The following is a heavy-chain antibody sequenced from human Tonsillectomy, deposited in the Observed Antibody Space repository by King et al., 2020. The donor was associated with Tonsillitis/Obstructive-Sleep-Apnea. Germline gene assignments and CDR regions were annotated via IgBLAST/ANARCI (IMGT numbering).Heavy chain of an antibody. J-gene: IGHJ4*02. CDR1: GGSISNYY. V-gene: IGHV4-59*01. Sequence: VQLQESGPGLVKPSETLSLTCTVSGGSISNYYWSWIRQPPGKGLEWIGYISYSGTTNYNSSLRSRVTISLDTSKNQFSLKLSSVTAADTAVYYCAREQTSTRALDYWGQGTLVTVSS. CDR3: AREQTSTRALDY. CDR2: ISYSGTT. D-gene: IGHD6-6*01.